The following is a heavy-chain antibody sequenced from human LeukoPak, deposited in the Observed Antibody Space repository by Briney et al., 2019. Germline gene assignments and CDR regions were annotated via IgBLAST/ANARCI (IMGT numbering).Heavy chain of an antibody. CDR2: IDHSGST. J-gene: IGHJ4*02. V-gene: IGHV4-38-2*02. Sequence: SETLSLTCSVSGYSISSGYYWGWIRQPPGKGLEWIGSIDHSGSTYYNPSLKSRVTISVVTSKNQFSLKLRSVTAADTAVYYCARDNDSRDPPHFDYWGQGTLVTVSS. D-gene: IGHD3-16*01. CDR1: GYSISSGYY. CDR3: ARDNDSRDPPHFDY.